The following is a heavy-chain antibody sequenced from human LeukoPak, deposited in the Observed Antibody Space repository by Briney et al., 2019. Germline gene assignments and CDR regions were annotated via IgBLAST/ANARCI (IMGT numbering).Heavy chain of an antibody. CDR1: GGSISNYF. CDR3: ARRPTGDPKFDY. CDR2: IYSSGST. Sequence: SETLSLTCSVSGGSISNYFWTWIRQPPGKGLEWIGYIYSSGSTYYNPSLKSRVTISVDTSKNRFSLKLSTVTAADTAVYYCARRPTGDPKFDYWGQGTLITVSS. D-gene: IGHD7-27*01. J-gene: IGHJ4*02. V-gene: IGHV4-59*08.